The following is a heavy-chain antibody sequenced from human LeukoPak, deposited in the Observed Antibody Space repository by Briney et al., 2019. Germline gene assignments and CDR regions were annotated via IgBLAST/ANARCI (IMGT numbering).Heavy chain of an antibody. J-gene: IGHJ4*02. CDR3: ARPYSSGWYDGGFDY. CDR2: INPSGGST. V-gene: IGHV1-46*01. D-gene: IGHD6-19*01. Sequence: ASVTVSCKASGYTFTSYYMHWVRQAPGQGLEWMGIINPSGGSTSYAQKFQGRVTMTRDTSTSTVYMELSSLRSEDTAVYYCARPYSSGWYDGGFDYWGQGTLVTVSS. CDR1: GYTFTSYY.